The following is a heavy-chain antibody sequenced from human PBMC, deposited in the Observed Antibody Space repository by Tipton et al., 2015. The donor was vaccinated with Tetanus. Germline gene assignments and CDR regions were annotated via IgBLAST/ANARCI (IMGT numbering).Heavy chain of an antibody. J-gene: IGHJ6*02. D-gene: IGHD3-3*01. V-gene: IGHV3-30*04. CDR3: ARDETYYDFWSGYSSGYYGMDV. CDR2: ISYDGSNK. CDR1: GFTFSSYP. Sequence: SLRLSCAASGFTFSSYPMHWVRQAPGKGLEWVAVISYDGSNKYYADSVKGRFTISRDNSKNTLYLQMNSLRAEDTAVYYCARDETYYDFWSGYSSGYYGMDVWGQGTTVTVSS.